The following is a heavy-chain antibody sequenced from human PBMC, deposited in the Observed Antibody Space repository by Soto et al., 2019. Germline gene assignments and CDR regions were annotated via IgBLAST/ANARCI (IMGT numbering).Heavy chain of an antibody. CDR2: IISIFGTA. D-gene: IGHD4-4*01. CDR1: GGTFSSYA. Sequence: GASVKVSCKASGGTFSSYAISWVRQAPGQGLEWMGGIISIFGTANYAQKFQGRVTITADESTSTAYMELSSLRSEDTAVYYCARDSRPTSPYYFDYWGQGTLVTVSS. J-gene: IGHJ4*02. V-gene: IGHV1-69*13. CDR3: ARDSRPTSPYYFDY.